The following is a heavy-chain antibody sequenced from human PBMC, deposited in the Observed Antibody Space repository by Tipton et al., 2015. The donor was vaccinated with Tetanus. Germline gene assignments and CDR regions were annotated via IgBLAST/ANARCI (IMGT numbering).Heavy chain of an antibody. CDR1: GFKFSDYS. CDR2: INARTHTI. J-gene: IGHJ4*02. D-gene: IGHD7-27*01. Sequence: SLRLSCAASGFKFSDYSMDWVRQAPGKGLEWISCINARTHTIYYTDSVKGRFTISRDNVKNSLDLQMTSLRDEDTAVHFCARGSGAMDSWGQGTLVTVSS. CDR3: ARGSGAMDS. V-gene: IGHV3-48*02.